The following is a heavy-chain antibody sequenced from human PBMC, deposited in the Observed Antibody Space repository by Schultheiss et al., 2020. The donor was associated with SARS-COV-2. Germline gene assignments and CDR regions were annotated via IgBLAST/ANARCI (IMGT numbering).Heavy chain of an antibody. D-gene: IGHD6-25*01. V-gene: IGHV4-4*02. Sequence: SGPTLVKPTQTLPLTCTFSGFSLSTGGMRVSWIRQPPGKGLEWIGEINHSGSTNYNPSLKSRVTISVDTSKKQFSLKVTSVTAADTAVYYCARTPGESSGHFHWYLGVWGHGTLVTGSS. CDR2: INHSGST. CDR3: ARTPGESSGHFHWYLGV. J-gene: IGHJ2*01. CDR1: GFSLSTGGMR.